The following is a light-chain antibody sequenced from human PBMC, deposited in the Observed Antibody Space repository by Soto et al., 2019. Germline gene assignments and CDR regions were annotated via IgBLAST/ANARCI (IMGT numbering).Light chain of an antibody. Sequence: IVLTQSPGTLSLSPGERATLSCRASQSVSTSYLAWYQQKPGQAPRLLIYGASSRATGIPDRFSGSGSGADFTLTISRLEPEEFAVYYCQQYGSVPLTFGGGTKVEIK. V-gene: IGKV3-20*01. CDR2: GAS. CDR3: QQYGSVPLT. J-gene: IGKJ4*01. CDR1: QSVSTSY.